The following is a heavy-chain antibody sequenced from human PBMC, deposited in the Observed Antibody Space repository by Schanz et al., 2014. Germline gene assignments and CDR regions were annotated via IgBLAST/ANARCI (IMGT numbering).Heavy chain of an antibody. D-gene: IGHD6-6*01. Sequence: EVQLLESGGCLVQPGGSLRLSCAASGFTFSSNAMCWVRQAPGKGLEWVSTITSNGGGTYYADSVKGRFTISRDNAKNTLYLQMNSLRVEDTAEYYCAKNWKGHHITGRPGWSDGMDVWGQGTTVTVS. CDR2: ITSNGGGT. CDR1: GFTFSSNA. V-gene: IGHV3-23*01. J-gene: IGHJ6*02. CDR3: AKNWKGHHITGRPGWSDGMDV.